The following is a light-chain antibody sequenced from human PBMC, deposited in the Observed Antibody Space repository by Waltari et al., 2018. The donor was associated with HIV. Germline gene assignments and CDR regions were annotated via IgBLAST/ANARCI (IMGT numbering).Light chain of an antibody. CDR3: QAWYHSDDPIF. V-gene: IGLV3-21*03. J-gene: IGLJ2*01. CDR2: HDN. CDR1: NIGTKS. Sequence: SYVLTQPPSVSVAPGKTATITCGGDNIGTKSVQWYQQRPGQAPVLVVYHDNNRPSGVPERFSCSNSGDTATLTISRVEAGDEADYYCQAWYHSDDPIFFGGGTQLTVL.